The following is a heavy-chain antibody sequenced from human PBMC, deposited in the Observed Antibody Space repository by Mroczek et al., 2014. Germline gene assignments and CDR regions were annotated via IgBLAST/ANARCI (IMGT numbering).Heavy chain of an antibody. CDR3: ARHCSSTSCHNTPV. D-gene: IGHD2-2*01. CDR1: GGSISSSSYY. J-gene: IGHJ4*02. V-gene: IGHV4-39*01. CDR2: IYYSGST. Sequence: QVQLQESGPGLVKPSETLSLTCTVSGGSISSSSYYWGWIRQPPGKGLEWIGSIYYSGSTYYNPSLKSRVTISVDTSKNQFSLKLSSVTAADTAVYYCARHCSSTSCHNTPVWGQGTLVTVSS.